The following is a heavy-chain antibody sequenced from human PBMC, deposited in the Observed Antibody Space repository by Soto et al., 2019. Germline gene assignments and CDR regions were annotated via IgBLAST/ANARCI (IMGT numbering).Heavy chain of an antibody. Sequence: PSETRSLTCAVYGVYRWSFNDYYWNWIRQPPGKGLEWTGESNHSGSTNYTPSLKRRVTISVDTSKNQFSLKLSSFTAADPAMSYCPTGRYRSGYVGYYYVGLVVWGPGTSDTVS. CDR2: SNHSGST. D-gene: IGHD5-18*01. V-gene: IGHV4-34*01. CDR1: GVYRWSFNDYY. CDR3: PTGRYRSGYVGYYYVGLVV. J-gene: IGHJ6*02.